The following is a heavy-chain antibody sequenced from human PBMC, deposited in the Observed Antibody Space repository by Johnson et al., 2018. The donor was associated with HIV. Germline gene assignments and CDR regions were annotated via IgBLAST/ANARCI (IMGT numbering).Heavy chain of an antibody. Sequence: QGQLVESGGGVVQPGKSLRLSCVASAFAFSSYAMHWVRQTPGKGLEWVAVISSDGSNKYFADSVQGRFIISRDNAKNTLYLQMNSLTTEDTAAYYCARGGGCGGDCYSGFDAFDIWGQGTMVTVS. CDR3: ARGGGCGGDCYSGFDAFDI. V-gene: IGHV3-30*04. D-gene: IGHD2-21*01. CDR2: ISSDGSNK. CDR1: AFAFSSYA. J-gene: IGHJ3*02.